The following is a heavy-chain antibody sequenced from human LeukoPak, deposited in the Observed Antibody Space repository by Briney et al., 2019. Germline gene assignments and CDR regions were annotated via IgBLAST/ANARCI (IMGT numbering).Heavy chain of an antibody. CDR2: ISYDGSNK. D-gene: IGHD3-10*02. J-gene: IGHJ3*01. CDR1: GFTFSSYG. CDR3: AKFFTGEYVRAFDV. Sequence: GGSLRLSCAASGFTFSSYGMHWVRQAPGKGLEWVAVISYDGSNKYYADSVKGRFTISRDNSKNTLYLQMNSLRAEDTAVYYCAKFFTGEYVRAFDVWGQGTMVTVSS. V-gene: IGHV3-30*18.